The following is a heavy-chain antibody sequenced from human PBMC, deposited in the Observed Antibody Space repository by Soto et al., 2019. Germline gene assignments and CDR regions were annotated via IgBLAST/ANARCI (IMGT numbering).Heavy chain of an antibody. CDR2: ISYDGSNK. V-gene: IGHV3-30*18. Sequence: GGSLRLFCAASGFTFSSYGMHWVRQAPGKGLEWVAVISYDGSNKYYADSVKGRFTISRDNSKNTLYLQMNSLRAEDTAVYYCAKDGTYSSGWYSHYYYYYGMDVWGQGTTVTVSS. CDR1: GFTFSSYG. J-gene: IGHJ6*02. D-gene: IGHD6-19*01. CDR3: AKDGTYSSGWYSHYYYYYGMDV.